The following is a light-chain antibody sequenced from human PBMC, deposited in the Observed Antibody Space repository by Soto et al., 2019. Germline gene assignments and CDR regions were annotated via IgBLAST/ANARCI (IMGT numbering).Light chain of an antibody. V-gene: IGKV3-15*01. Sequence: EIVLTQSPGTLSLSPGERATLSCRASQSVSSNLAWYQQKPGQAPRILIYGASTRATGVPARFSGSGSGTEFTLTISSLQSEDFAVYFCQTVDKWPLFGQGTRLEIK. CDR2: GAS. CDR1: QSVSSN. CDR3: QTVDKWPL. J-gene: IGKJ5*01.